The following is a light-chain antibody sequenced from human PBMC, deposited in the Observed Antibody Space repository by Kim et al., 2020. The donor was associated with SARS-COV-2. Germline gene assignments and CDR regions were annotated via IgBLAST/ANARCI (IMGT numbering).Light chain of an antibody. CDR1: ASTIGSNY. CDR2: RKN. Sequence: QRVAISCSGSASTIGSNYVYWYQQLPGTAPKLLIYRKNKRPSGVPDRFSGSKSGTSASLAISGLRSEDEAEYYCAAWDDSLSGVVFGGGTQLTVL. CDR3: AAWDDSLSGVV. J-gene: IGLJ2*01. V-gene: IGLV1-47*01.